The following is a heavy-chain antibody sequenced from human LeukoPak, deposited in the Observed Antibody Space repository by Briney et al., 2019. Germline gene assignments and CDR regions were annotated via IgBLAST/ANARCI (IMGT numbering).Heavy chain of an antibody. J-gene: IGHJ5*02. CDR1: GGSISSSNW. Sequence: SETLSLTCAVSGGSISSSNWWSWVRQPPGKGLEWIGHNYHSGSTYYNPSLKSRVTISVDRSKNQFSLKLSSVTAADTAVYYCARAPRITIFGVVPNWFDPWGQGTLVTVSS. V-gene: IGHV4-4*02. CDR2: NYHSGST. D-gene: IGHD3-3*01. CDR3: ARAPRITIFGVVPNWFDP.